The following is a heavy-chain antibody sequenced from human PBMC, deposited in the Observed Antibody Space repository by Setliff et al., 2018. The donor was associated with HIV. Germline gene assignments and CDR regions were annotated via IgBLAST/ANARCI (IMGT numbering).Heavy chain of an antibody. CDR1: GFNFDDYA. CDR2: ITWNSGTI. Sequence: GGSLRLSCAASGFNFDDYAMHWGRQVPGKGPEWVSGITWNSGTIAYADSVKGRFTISRDNAKKYVYLQMNSLRVEDTALYFCAKDYGDGHNWGAFDIWGQGTMVTVPS. CDR3: AKDYGDGHNWGAFDI. D-gene: IGHD1-1*01. V-gene: IGHV3-9*01. J-gene: IGHJ3*02.